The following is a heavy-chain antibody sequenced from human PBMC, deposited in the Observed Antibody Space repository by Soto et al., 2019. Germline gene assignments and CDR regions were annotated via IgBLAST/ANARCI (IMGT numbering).Heavy chain of an antibody. D-gene: IGHD2-21*01. V-gene: IGHV1-69*13. Sequence: SVKVSCKASGCTFSSYAISWVRQAPGQGLEWMGGIIPIFGTANYAQKFQGRVTITADESTSTAYMELSSLRSEDTAVYYCARDPNIVVEYNWFEPWGQGTLVSVSS. J-gene: IGHJ5*02. CDR1: GCTFSSYA. CDR2: IIPIFGTA. CDR3: ARDPNIVVEYNWFEP.